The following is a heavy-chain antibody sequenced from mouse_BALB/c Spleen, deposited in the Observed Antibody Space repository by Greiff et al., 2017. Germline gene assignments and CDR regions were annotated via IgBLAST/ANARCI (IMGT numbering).Heavy chain of an antibody. J-gene: IGHJ4*01. V-gene: IGHV5-4*02. CDR2: ISDGGSYT. Sequence: EVHLVESGGGLVKPGGSLKLSCAASGFTFSDYYMYWVRQTPEKRLEWVATISDGGSYTYYPDSVKGRFTISRDNAKNNLYLQMSSLKSEDTAMYYCAREGGEYGNYRAMDYWGQGTSVTVSS. CDR3: AREGGEYGNYRAMDY. CDR1: GFTFSDYY. D-gene: IGHD2-10*02.